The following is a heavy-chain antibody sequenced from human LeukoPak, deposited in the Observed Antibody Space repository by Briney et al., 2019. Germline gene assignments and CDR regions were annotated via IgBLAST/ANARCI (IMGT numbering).Heavy chain of an antibody. J-gene: IGHJ6*03. CDR2: INHSGST. Sequence: PSETLSLTCAVYGGSFSGYYWSWIRQPPGKGLEWIGEINHSGSTNYNPSLKSRVTISVETSKNQCSLELSSVTAADTAVYYCARGVITMVRGVKFSYYMDVWGKGTTVTVSS. CDR3: ARGVITMVRGVKFSYYMDV. D-gene: IGHD3-10*01. V-gene: IGHV4-34*01. CDR1: GGSFSGYY.